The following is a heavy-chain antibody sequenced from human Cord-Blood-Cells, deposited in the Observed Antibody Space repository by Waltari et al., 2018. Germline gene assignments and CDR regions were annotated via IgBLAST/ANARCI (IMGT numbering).Heavy chain of an antibody. V-gene: IGHV1-24*01. CDR1: GSTLTELS. CDR3: ATPRGYCGGDCYYFDY. D-gene: IGHD2-21*01. J-gene: IGHJ4*02. Sequence: QVQLVQSGAEVKKPGASVKVSCKVSGSTLTELSMPWVRQAPGKGLEWMGGFDPEDGETIYAQKFQGRVTMTEDTSTDTAYMELSSLRSEDTAVYYCATPRGYCGGDCYYFDYWGQGTLVTVSS. CDR2: FDPEDGET.